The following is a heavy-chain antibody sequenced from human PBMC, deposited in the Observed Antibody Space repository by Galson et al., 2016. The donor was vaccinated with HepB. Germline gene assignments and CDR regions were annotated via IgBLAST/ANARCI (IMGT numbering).Heavy chain of an antibody. CDR1: GLTFTTSG. J-gene: IGHJ4*02. CDR2: VWYDGSNE. V-gene: IGHV3-33*01. Sequence: SLRLSCAASGLTFTTSGMHWVRQAPGKGLEWVAVVWYDGSNEYYADSVRGRFTISRDNSKNTLYLQMSRLRSDDTAVYYCARGGILLWFRALSQRYPDYWGQGTLVTVSS. D-gene: IGHD3-10*01. CDR3: ARGGILLWFRALSQRYPDY.